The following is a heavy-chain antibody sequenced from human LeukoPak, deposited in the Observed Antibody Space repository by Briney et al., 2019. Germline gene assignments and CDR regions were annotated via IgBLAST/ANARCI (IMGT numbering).Heavy chain of an antibody. CDR2: ISSSSSYI. J-gene: IGHJ4*02. CDR1: GFTFSSYS. CDR3: ARAVKAVADY. V-gene: IGHV3-21*01. D-gene: IGHD6-19*01. Sequence: PGGSLRLSCAASGFTFSSYSMNWVRQAPGKGLEWVSSISSSSSYIYYADSVKGRFTISRDNAKNTLYLQMNSLRAEDTAVYYCARAVKAVADYWGQGTLVTVSS.